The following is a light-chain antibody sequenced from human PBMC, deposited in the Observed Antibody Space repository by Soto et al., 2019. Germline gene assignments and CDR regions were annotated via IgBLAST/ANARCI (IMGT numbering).Light chain of an antibody. CDR2: DAS. CDR3: QQRSNWPPIP. CDR1: QSVSSY. J-gene: IGKJ5*01. V-gene: IGKV3-11*01. Sequence: DRASLSWRASQSVSSYLAWYQQKPGQAPRLLIYDASNRATGIPARFSGSGSGTDFTLTISSLEPEDFAVYYCQQRSNWPPIPFGQGTRLEI.